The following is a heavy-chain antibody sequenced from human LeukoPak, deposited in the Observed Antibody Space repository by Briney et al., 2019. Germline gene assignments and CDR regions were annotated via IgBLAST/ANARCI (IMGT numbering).Heavy chain of an antibody. J-gene: IGHJ4*02. CDR3: ANDYGDYGRYYFDY. CDR2: ISGSGGST. CDR1: GFTFSNYA. Sequence: GGSLRLSCAASGFTFSNYAMSWVRQAPGKGLEWVSAISGSGGSTYYADSVKGRFTISRDNSKNTLYLQMNSLRAEDTAVYYCANDYGDYGRYYFDYWGQGTLVTVSS. D-gene: IGHD4-17*01. V-gene: IGHV3-23*01.